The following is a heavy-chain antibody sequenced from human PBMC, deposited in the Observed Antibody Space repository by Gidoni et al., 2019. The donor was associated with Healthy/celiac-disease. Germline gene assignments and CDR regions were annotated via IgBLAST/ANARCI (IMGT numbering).Heavy chain of an antibody. CDR2: ISSNGGST. Sequence: EVQLVESGGGLVQPGGSLRLSCSASGFTFSSYAMHWVRQAPGKGLEYVSAISSNGGSTYYADSVKGRFTISRDNSKNTLYLQMSSLRAEDTAVYYCVKDGYCSGGSCYSDFDYWGQGTLVTVSS. J-gene: IGHJ4*02. V-gene: IGHV3-64D*06. CDR3: VKDGYCSGGSCYSDFDY. CDR1: GFTFSSYA. D-gene: IGHD2-15*01.